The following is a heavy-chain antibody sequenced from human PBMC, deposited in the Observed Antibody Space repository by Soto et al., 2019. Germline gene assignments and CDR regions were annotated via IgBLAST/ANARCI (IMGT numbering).Heavy chain of an antibody. V-gene: IGHV1-2*04. CDR3: ARGGGRFGVWFDP. J-gene: IGHJ5*02. D-gene: IGHD3-10*01. CDR2: INPNSGGT. CDR1: GYTFTGYY. Sequence: QVQLVQSGAEVKKPGASVKVSCKASGYTFTGYYMHWVRQAPGQGLEWMGWINPNSGGTNYAQKFQGWVTMTRDTTIRTDYMELSRLRSDDTAVYYCARGGGRFGVWFDPWGQGTLVTVSS.